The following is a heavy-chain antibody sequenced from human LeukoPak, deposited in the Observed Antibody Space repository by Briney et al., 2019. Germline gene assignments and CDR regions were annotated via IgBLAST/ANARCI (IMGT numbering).Heavy chain of an antibody. CDR2: IRYDGSNK. CDR1: GFTFSSYG. D-gene: IGHD3-10*01. Sequence: GGSLRLSCAASGFTFSSYGMHWVRQAPGKGLEWVAFIRYDGSNKYYADSVKGRFTISRDNSKNTLYLQMNSLRAEDTAVYYCARLLMVRGVISHMDVWGKGTTVTVSS. J-gene: IGHJ6*03. V-gene: IGHV3-30*02. CDR3: ARLLMVRGVISHMDV.